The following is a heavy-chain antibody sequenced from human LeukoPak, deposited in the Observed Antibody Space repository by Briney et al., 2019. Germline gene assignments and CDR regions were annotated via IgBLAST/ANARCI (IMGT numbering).Heavy chain of an antibody. D-gene: IGHD3-9*01. CDR1: GYTFTGYY. CDR2: INPNSGGT. Sequence: ASVKVSCKASGYTFTGYYMHWVRQAPGQGLEWMGWINPNSGGTNYAQKFQGRVTMTRDTSISTAYMELSRLRSDDTAVYYCARDTYYDIPEGSWLGPWGQGTLVTVSS. CDR3: ARDTYYDIPEGSWLGP. V-gene: IGHV1-2*02. J-gene: IGHJ5*02.